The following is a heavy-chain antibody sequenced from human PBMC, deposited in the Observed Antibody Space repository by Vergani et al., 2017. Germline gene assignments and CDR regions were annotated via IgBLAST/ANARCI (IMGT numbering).Heavy chain of an antibody. CDR2: ISSNGGST. CDR3: VKTRITMVRGVINYDY. D-gene: IGHD3-10*01. Sequence: EVQLVESGGGLVQPGGSLRLSCSASGFTFSSYAMHWVRQAPGKGLEYVSAISSNGGSTYYADSVKGRFTISRDNSKNTLYLQMSSLRAEDTAVYYCVKTRITMVRGVINYDYWGQGTLVTVSS. J-gene: IGHJ4*02. V-gene: IGHV3-64D*06. CDR1: GFTFSSYA.